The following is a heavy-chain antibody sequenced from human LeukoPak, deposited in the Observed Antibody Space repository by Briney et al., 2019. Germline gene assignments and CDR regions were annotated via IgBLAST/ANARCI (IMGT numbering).Heavy chain of an antibody. Sequence: GGSLRLSCAGSGFTFSNFDFHWVRQDTGKGLQWVSAIGAGGDTYYADSVKGRFTISRDNAKNSLYLQMNSLTVGDTAVYYCAREAILTSPIHYYYYLDVWATGTTVTISS. V-gene: IGHV3-13*01. CDR3: AREAILTSPIHYYYYLDV. J-gene: IGHJ6*03. D-gene: IGHD3-9*01. CDR1: GFTFSNFD. CDR2: IGAGGDT.